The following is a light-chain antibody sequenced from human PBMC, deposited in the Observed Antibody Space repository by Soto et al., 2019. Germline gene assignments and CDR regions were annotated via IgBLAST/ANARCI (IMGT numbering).Light chain of an antibody. V-gene: IGLV2-14*01. CDR1: SSDIGAYNH. CDR3: SSLTSRSTLYV. CDR2: EVR. Sequence: QSALTQPASVSGSPGQSITISCAGSSSDIGAYNHVSWYQQHPGKAPKVMIYEVRNRPSGVSNRFSGSKSGNTASLTISGLQAEDEADYYCSSLTSRSTLYVFGTGTKLTVL. J-gene: IGLJ1*01.